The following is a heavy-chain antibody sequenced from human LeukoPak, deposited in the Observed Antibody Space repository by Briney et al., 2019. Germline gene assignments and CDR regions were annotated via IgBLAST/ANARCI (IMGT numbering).Heavy chain of an antibody. J-gene: IGHJ4*02. V-gene: IGHV4-59*13. CDR3: ASTGGLVDY. CDR1: GGSISSYY. Sequence: SETLSLTCTVSGGSISSYYWSWLRQPPGKGLEWIGYIYYSGSTNYNPSLKSRVTISVDTSKNQFSLKLSSVTAADTAVYYCASTGGLVDYWGQGTLVTVSS. D-gene: IGHD2-8*02. CDR2: IYYSGST.